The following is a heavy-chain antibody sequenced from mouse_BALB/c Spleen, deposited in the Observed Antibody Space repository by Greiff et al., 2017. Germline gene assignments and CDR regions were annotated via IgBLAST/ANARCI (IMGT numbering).Heavy chain of an antibody. CDR2: ISSGGST. V-gene: IGHV5-6-5*01. D-gene: IGHD2-4*01. CDR3: ARGYYDCSYAMDD. Sequence: EVKLMESGGGLVKPGGSLKLSCAASGFTFSSYAMSWVRQTPEKRLEWVASISSGGSTYYPDSVKGRITISRDTARNILYLQMSSLRSEDTAMYYCARGYYDCSYAMDDWGQGTSVTVSS. J-gene: IGHJ4*01. CDR1: GFTFSSYA.